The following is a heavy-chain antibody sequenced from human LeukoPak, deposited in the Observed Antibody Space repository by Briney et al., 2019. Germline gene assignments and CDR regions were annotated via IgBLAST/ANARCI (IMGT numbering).Heavy chain of an antibody. CDR3: ASRRRYCSSTSCRNYYYYGMDV. CDR2: INHSGST. CDR1: GGSISSYY. J-gene: IGHJ6*02. V-gene: IGHV4-34*01. Sequence: PSETLSLTCTVSGGSISSYYWSWIRQPPGKGLEWIGEINHSGSTNCNPSLKSRVTISVDTSKNQFSLKLSSVTAADTAVYYCASRRRYCSSTSCRNYYYYGMDVWGQGTTVTVSS. D-gene: IGHD2-2*01.